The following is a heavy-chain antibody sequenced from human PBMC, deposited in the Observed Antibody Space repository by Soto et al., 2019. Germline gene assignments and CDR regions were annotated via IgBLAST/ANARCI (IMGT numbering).Heavy chain of an antibody. CDR2: ISYDGSNK. CDR1: GFTFSSYA. V-gene: IGHV3-30-3*01. D-gene: IGHD6-13*01. Sequence: QVQLVESGGGVVQPGRSLRLSCAASGFTFSSYAMHWVRQAPDKGLEWVAVISYDGSNKYYADSVKGRFTISRDNSKNTLYLQMNSLRAEDTAVYYCARDRGYPDAFDIWGQGTMVTVSS. CDR3: ARDRGYPDAFDI. J-gene: IGHJ3*02.